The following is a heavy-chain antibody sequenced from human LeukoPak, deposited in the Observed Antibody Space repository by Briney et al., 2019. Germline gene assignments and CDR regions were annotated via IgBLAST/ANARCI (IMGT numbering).Heavy chain of an antibody. CDR1: EYSFPNYC. D-gene: IGHD2-21*02. Sequence: GESLKISCKHSEYSFPNYCIGWVRQMPGKGLEWMGIIYPDDSDTRYSPSFQGQVTISADKSISTAYLQWSSLKASDTAMYYCARHSLCPGGDCQCDYWGQGTLVTVSS. CDR3: ARHSLCPGGDCQCDY. V-gene: IGHV5-51*01. CDR2: IYPDDSDT. J-gene: IGHJ4*02.